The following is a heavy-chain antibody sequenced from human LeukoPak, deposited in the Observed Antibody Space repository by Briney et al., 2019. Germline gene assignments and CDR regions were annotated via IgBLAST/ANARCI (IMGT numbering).Heavy chain of an antibody. D-gene: IGHD3-10*01. CDR2: IRSKAYGGTT. V-gene: IGHV3-49*04. J-gene: IGHJ5*02. CDR1: GFTFGDYA. Sequence: GGSLRLSCTASGFTFGDYAMSWVRQAPGKGLEWVGFIRSKAYGGTTEYAASVKGRFTISRDDSKSIAYLQMNSLKTEDTAVYYCTRVRRILWFGELLTFDPWGQGTLVTVSS. CDR3: TRVRRILWFGELLTFDP.